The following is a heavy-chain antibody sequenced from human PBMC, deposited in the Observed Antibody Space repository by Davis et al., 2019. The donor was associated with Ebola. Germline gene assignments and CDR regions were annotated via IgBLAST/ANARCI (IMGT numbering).Heavy chain of an antibody. CDR1: TFSSYA. CDR2: IYYSGST. J-gene: IGHJ4*02. V-gene: IGHV4-39*01. Sequence: TFSSYAMSWVRQPPGKGLEWIGSIYYSGSTYYNPSLKSRVTISVDTSKNQFSLKLSSVTAADTAVYYCASPDYWGQGTLVTVSS. CDR3: ASPDY.